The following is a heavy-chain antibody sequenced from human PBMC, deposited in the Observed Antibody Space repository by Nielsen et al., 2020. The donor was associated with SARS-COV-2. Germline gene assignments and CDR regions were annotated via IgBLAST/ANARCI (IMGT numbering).Heavy chain of an antibody. CDR1: GYTFTSYF. J-gene: IGHJ4*01. V-gene: IGHV1-46*01. Sequence: ASVKVSCKATGYTFTSYFVHWVRQAPGQGLEWMGIINPSGGTPDYAQGFQGRLTMTRDAATSTVYMELTSLTSEDTAVYYCARTAMITFRGSRSISPFDLWGPGSLVTVSS. CDR3: ARTAMITFRGSRSISPFDL. D-gene: IGHD3-16*01. CDR2: INPSGGTP.